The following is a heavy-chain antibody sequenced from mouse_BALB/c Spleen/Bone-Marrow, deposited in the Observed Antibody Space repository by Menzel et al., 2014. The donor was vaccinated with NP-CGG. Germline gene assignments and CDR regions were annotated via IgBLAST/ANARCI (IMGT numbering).Heavy chain of an antibody. D-gene: IGHD2-1*01. V-gene: IGHV7-3*02. Sequence: EVHLVESGGGLVQPGGSLRLSCATSGFTFTDYYMSWVRQPPGKALEWLGFIRNKANGYTTEYSASVKGRFTISRDNSQSILYLQMNTLRAEDSATYYCARDTRSGNYVGFVYWGQGTLVTVSA. CDR2: IRNKANGYTT. CDR3: ARDTRSGNYVGFVY. CDR1: GFTFTDYY. J-gene: IGHJ3*01.